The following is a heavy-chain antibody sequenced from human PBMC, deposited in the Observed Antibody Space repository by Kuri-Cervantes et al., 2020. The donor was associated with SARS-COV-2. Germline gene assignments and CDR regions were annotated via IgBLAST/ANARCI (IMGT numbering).Heavy chain of an antibody. CDR1: GFTFSSYA. Sequence: ESLKISCAASGFTFSSYAMSWVRQAPGKGLEWVSAISGSGGSTCYADSVKGRFTIPRDNSKNTLYLQMNSVRAEDTAVYYCAKDLTFVVAAPAVIRATKALPITWGQGTLVTVSS. J-gene: IGHJ5*02. CDR3: AKDLTFVVAAPAVIRATKALPIT. D-gene: IGHD2-2*02. V-gene: IGHV3-23*01. CDR2: ISGSGGST.